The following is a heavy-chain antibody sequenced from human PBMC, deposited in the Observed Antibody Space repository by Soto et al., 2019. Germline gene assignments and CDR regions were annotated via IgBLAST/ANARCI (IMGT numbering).Heavy chain of an antibody. V-gene: IGHV3-30*18. Sequence: PGGSLRLSCAASGFTFSSYGMHWVRQAPGKGLEWVAVISYDGSNKYYADSVKGRFTISRDNSKNTLYLQMNSLRAEDTAVYYCAKDYCSGGSCYREYFQHWGQGTLVTVSS. J-gene: IGHJ1*01. CDR3: AKDYCSGGSCYREYFQH. D-gene: IGHD2-15*01. CDR1: GFTFSSYG. CDR2: ISYDGSNK.